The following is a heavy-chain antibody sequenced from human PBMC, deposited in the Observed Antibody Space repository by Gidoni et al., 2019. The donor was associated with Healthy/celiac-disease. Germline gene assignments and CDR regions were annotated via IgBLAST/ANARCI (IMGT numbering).Heavy chain of an antibody. CDR1: GFTLSSYS. D-gene: IGHD1-1*01. Sequence: EVQLVESGGGLVKPGGSLRLSCAASGFTLSSYSMNWVRQAPGKGLEWVSSISSSSSYIYYADSVKGRFTISRDNAKNSLYLQMNSLRAEDTAVYYCARDKPQLDRYWYFDLWGRGTLVTVSS. J-gene: IGHJ2*01. V-gene: IGHV3-21*01. CDR3: ARDKPQLDRYWYFDL. CDR2: ISSSSSYI.